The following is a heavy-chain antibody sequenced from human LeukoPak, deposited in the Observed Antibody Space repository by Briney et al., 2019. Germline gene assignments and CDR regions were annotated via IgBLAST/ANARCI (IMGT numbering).Heavy chain of an antibody. CDR1: RGSFSSYG. Sequence: SVKVSCKASRGSFSSYGISWVRQAPGQGLEWMGGVLPIFGITNYAQRFQGRVTITADESRSTAYMELSSLTSDDTAVYYCARDLLPMTKAGVVNDWGQGSLVIVSA. J-gene: IGHJ4*02. V-gene: IGHV1-69*13. CDR2: VLPIFGIT. D-gene: IGHD3-3*01. CDR3: ARDLLPMTKAGVVND.